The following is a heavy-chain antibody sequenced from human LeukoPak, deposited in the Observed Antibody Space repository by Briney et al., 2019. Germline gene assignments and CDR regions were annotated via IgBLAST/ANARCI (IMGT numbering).Heavy chain of an antibody. D-gene: IGHD3-9*01. V-gene: IGHV3-48*04. Sequence: GGSLRLSCAASGFTFSSYAMNWVRQAPGKGLEWVAYMSSSGHKIQYADSVRGRFSISRDDAKNSLYLQMSSLRAEDSAVYYCVRGPFNFDNYWGQGTLVTVSS. CDR1: GFTFSSYA. CDR2: MSSSGHKI. J-gene: IGHJ4*02. CDR3: VRGPFNFDNY.